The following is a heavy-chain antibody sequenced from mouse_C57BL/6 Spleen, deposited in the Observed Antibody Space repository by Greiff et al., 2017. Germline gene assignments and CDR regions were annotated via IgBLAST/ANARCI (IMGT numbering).Heavy chain of an antibody. V-gene: IGHV14-2*01. D-gene: IGHD2-4*01. CDR1: GFNIKDYY. J-gene: IGHJ2*01. CDR3: ARAGDYGFDY. Sequence: VHVKQSGAELVKPGASVKLSCTASGFNIKDYYMHWVKQRTEQGLEWIGRIDPEDGETKYAPEFQGKATITADTSSNTAYLQLSSLTSEDTAVYYCARAGDYGFDYRGQGTTLTVSS. CDR2: IDPEDGET.